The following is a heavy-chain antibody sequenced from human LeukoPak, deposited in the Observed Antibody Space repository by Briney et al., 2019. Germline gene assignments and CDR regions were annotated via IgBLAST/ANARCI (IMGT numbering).Heavy chain of an antibody. CDR1: GFTFSSYA. J-gene: IGHJ3*02. D-gene: IGHD3-22*01. Sequence: PGGSLRLSCAASGFTFSSYAMHWVRQAPGKGLEWVAFIRYDGSNKYYADSVKGRFTISRDNAKNSLYLQMNSLRAEDTAVYYCARDWTMKEAFDIWGQGTMVTVSS. V-gene: IGHV3-30*02. CDR3: ARDWTMKEAFDI. CDR2: IRYDGSNK.